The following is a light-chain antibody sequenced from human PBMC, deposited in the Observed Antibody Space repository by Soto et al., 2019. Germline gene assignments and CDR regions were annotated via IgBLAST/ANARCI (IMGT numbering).Light chain of an antibody. J-gene: IGLJ1*01. V-gene: IGLV2-8*01. CDR1: SSDVGGYDY. CDR3: SSYAGTHIV. Sequence: QSALTQPPSASGSPGQSVAISCTGTSSDVGGYDYVSWYQQHPGKAPKLMIYDVTKRPSGVPDRFSGSKSGNTASLTVSGLQAEDEADYSCSSYAGTHIVFGTGTKVTVL. CDR2: DVT.